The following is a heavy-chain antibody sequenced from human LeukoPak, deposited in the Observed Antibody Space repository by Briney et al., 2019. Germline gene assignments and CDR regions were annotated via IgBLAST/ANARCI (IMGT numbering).Heavy chain of an antibody. CDR1: GFTFSSYA. V-gene: IGHV3-23*01. CDR3: AKDGHCSTTTCSTAKFDY. CDR2: ISGSDDST. Sequence: GGSLRLSCAASGFTFSSYAMSWVRQAPGKGLEWVPTISGSDDSTDYADSVKGRFTISRDNSKNTLYLQMNSLRAEDTAVYYCAKDGHCSTTTCSTAKFDYWGQGTLVTVSS. D-gene: IGHD2-2*01. J-gene: IGHJ4*02.